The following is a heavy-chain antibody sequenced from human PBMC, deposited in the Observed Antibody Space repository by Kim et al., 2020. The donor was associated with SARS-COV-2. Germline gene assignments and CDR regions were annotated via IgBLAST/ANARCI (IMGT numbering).Heavy chain of an antibody. Sequence: SETLSLTCAVYGGSFSGYYWSWIRQPPGKGLEWIGEINHSGSTNYNPSLKSRVTISVDTSKNQFSLKLSSVTAADTAVYYCARGRVLPHWGQGTLVTVSS. CDR2: INHSGST. V-gene: IGHV4-34*01. CDR3: ARGRVLPH. J-gene: IGHJ4*02. CDR1: GGSFSGYY.